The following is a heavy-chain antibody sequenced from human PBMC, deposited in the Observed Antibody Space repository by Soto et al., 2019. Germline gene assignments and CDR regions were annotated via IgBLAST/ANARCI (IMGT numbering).Heavy chain of an antibody. J-gene: IGHJ6*02. CDR2: IYYSGST. CDR1: GGSISSGDYY. Sequence: SETLSLTCTVSGGSISSGDYYWSWIRQPPGKGLEWIGYIYYSGSTYYKPSLKSRVTISVDTSKNQFSLKLSSVTAADTAVYYCARAWDYGGYGMDVWGQGTTVTVSS. V-gene: IGHV4-30-4*01. CDR3: ARAWDYGGYGMDV. D-gene: IGHD4-17*01.